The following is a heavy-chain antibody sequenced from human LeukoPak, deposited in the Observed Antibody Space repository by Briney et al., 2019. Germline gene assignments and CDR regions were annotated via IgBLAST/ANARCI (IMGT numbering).Heavy chain of an antibody. CDR1: GGSFSGYY. V-gene: IGHV4-34*01. CDR2: INHSGST. Sequence: SETLSLTCAVYGGSFSGYYWNWIRQPPGKGLEWIGEINHSGSTNYNPSLESRVTISADTSKNHFSLKMRSVTAADTAVYYCALDIRGGGYWGQGTLVTVSS. CDR3: ALDIRGGGY. J-gene: IGHJ4*02. D-gene: IGHD3-16*01.